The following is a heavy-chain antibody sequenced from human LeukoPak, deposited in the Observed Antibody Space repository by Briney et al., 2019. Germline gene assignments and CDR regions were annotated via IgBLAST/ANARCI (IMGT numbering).Heavy chain of an antibody. CDR1: GGSFSGYY. D-gene: IGHD3-22*01. V-gene: IGHV4-34*01. CDR2: INHSGST. J-gene: IGHJ1*01. CDR3: ARGDDSSGYHIEYFQH. Sequence: SETLSLTCAVYGGSFSGYYWSWIRQPPGKGLEWIGEINHSGSTNYNPSLKSRVTISVDTSKNQFSLKLSSVTAADTAVYYCARGDDSSGYHIEYFQHWGQGTLVTVSS.